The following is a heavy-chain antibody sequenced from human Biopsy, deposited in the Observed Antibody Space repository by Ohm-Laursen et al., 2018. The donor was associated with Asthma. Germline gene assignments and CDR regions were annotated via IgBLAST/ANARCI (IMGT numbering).Heavy chain of an antibody. CDR2: VNTGNGDT. J-gene: IGHJ3*01. CDR3: ARTYYDFLTGQVKDVFGV. Sequence: ASVKVSCKASGYNFISFAIHWVRQAPGQRLEWIGWVNTGNGDTKYSQKFQGRVTITRDTSASTAYMELRSLRSEDTATYYCARTYYDFLTGQVKDVFGVWGQGTMVTVAS. CDR1: GYNFISFA. V-gene: IGHV1-3*04. D-gene: IGHD3-9*01.